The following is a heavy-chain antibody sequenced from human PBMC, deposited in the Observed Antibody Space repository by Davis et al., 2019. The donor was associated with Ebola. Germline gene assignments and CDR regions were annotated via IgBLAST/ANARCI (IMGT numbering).Heavy chain of an antibody. CDR2: ISGSGGST. J-gene: IGHJ4*02. CDR1: GFTFSSYA. V-gene: IGHV3-23*01. CDR3: ARGIVGSRTELNY. Sequence: GESLKISCAASGFTFSSYAMSWVRQAPGKGLEWVSVISGSGGSTYYADSVKGRFTISRDNSKNTLYLQMNSLRAEDTAVYYCARGIVGSRTELNYWGQGTLVTVSS. D-gene: IGHD1-26*01.